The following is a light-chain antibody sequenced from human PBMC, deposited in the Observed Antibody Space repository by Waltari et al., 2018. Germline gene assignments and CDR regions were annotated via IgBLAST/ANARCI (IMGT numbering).Light chain of an antibody. V-gene: IGKV3-20*01. CDR3: QQYEGIVLT. CDR1: QSVSSIS. CDR2: GAS. J-gene: IGKJ4*01. Sequence: EIVLTQSPGTLSLSPGERATLSCRASQSVSSISLTWYQQKPGQAPRHLIYGASSRATCIPNRFSGSGSGTDFALTISRLEPEDFAVYYCQQYEGIVLTFGGGTKVEI.